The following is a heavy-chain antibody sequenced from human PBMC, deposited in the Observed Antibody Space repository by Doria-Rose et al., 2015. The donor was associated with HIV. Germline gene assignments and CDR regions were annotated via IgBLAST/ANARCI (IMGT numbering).Heavy chain of an antibody. CDR1: GGSISHYY. CDR2: IFYTGST. Sequence: QVQLQESGPGLVKPSETLSLTCSVSGGSISHYYWSWIRQPPGEVLEYIGDIFYTGSTNYSPSLKSRVSISIDTSKNKFSLRLSSVTAADTAVYYCARVLSGTYDYWGQGTLVTVSS. J-gene: IGHJ4*02. D-gene: IGHD1-26*01. V-gene: IGHV4-59*01. CDR3: ARVLSGTYDY.